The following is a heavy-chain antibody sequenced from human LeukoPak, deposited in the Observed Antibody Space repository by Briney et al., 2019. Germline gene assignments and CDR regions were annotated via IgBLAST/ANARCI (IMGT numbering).Heavy chain of an antibody. CDR1: GFTFDDYA. V-gene: IGHV3-43*02. Sequence: GGSLRLSCAASGFTFDDYAMHWVRQAPGKGLEWVSLNSGDGGSTYYADSVKGRFTISRDNSKNSLYLQMNSLRTEDTALYYCAKEKLLWFGDGGYYFDYWGQGTLVTVSS. D-gene: IGHD3-10*01. CDR2: NSGDGGST. CDR3: AKEKLLWFGDGGYYFDY. J-gene: IGHJ4*02.